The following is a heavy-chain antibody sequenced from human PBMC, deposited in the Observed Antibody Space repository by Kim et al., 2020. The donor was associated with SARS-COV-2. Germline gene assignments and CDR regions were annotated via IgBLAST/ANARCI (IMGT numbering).Heavy chain of an antibody. Sequence: GGSLRLSCAGSGFTFSSYWMHWVRQAPGKGLVWVSRVNSDGSSTTYADSVKGRFTISRDNAKNTLYLQMNSLRAEDTAVYYCLSSSHTADYWGQGTLVTV. CDR3: LSSSHTADY. V-gene: IGHV3-74*01. J-gene: IGHJ4*02. D-gene: IGHD6-6*01. CDR1: GFTFSSYW. CDR2: VNSDGSST.